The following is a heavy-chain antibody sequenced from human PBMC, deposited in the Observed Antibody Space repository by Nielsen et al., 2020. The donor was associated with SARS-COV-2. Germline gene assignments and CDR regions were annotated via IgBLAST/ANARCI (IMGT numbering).Heavy chain of an antibody. CDR1: GYTFTSYG. V-gene: IGHV1-18*01. Sequence: ASVKVSCKASGYTFTSYGISWVRQAPGQGLEWMGWISAYNGNTNYAQKLQGRVTLTTDTSTRTAYMEVRRLRSDDTAVYYCVRDRDRLYGYIYGMDVWGQGTTVTVSS. CDR2: ISAYNGNT. CDR3: VRDRDRLYGYIYGMDV. J-gene: IGHJ6*02. D-gene: IGHD5-24*01.